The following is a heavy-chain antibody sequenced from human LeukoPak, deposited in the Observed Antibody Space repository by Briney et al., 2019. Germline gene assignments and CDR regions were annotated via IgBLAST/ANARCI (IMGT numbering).Heavy chain of an antibody. J-gene: IGHJ4*02. V-gene: IGHV3-20*04. CDR1: GSMFDDHG. CDR2: INWNGGST. D-gene: IGHD6-19*01. CDR3: AGGDRNGWYFDY. Sequence: PGGSLRLSCAASGSMFDDHGMSWVRQVTGKGLEWVSGINWNGGSTGYADSVKGRFTISRDNAKNSLYLQMNSLRAEDTALYYCAGGDRNGWYFDYWGQGILVTVSS.